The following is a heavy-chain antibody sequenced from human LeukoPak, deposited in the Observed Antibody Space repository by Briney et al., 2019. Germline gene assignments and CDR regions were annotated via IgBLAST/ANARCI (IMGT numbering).Heavy chain of an antibody. Sequence: GESLRLSCAASGFTFSSYGMHWVRQAPGKGLEWVAFIRYDGSNKYYADSVKGRFTISRDNSKNTLYLQMNSLRAEDTAVYSCAKDFSMDSGLFDYWGQGTLVTVSS. J-gene: IGHJ4*02. D-gene: IGHD2-2*03. CDR3: AKDFSMDSGLFDY. CDR2: IRYDGSNK. V-gene: IGHV3-30*02. CDR1: GFTFSSYG.